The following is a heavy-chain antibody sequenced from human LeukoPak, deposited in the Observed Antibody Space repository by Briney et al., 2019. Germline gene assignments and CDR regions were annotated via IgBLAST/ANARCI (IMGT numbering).Heavy chain of an antibody. J-gene: IGHJ2*01. CDR2: IYYSGST. D-gene: IGHD3-22*01. CDR3: ARVYYYDSSGYYLANWYFDL. CDR1: GGSISSSSYY. V-gene: IGHV4-39*07. Sequence: SETLSLTCTVSGGSISSSSYYWGWIRQPPGKGLEWIGSIYYSGSTYYNPSLKSRVTISVDTSKNQFSLKLSSVTAADTAVYYCARVYYYDSSGYYLANWYFDLWGRGTLVTVSS.